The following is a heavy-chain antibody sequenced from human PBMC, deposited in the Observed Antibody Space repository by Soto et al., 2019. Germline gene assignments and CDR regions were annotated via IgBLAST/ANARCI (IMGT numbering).Heavy chain of an antibody. CDR1: GFAFGGFT. D-gene: IGHD6-13*01. CDR3: TRGGVGTTGSCDF. CDR2: ISGSAART. J-gene: IGHJ4*02. V-gene: IGHV3-23*01. Sequence: VQVLESGGGLVQPGGSLRLSCSVSGFAFGGFTMTWVRQAPGKGLEWVSSISGSAARTYYADSVQGRFTISRDNSKSTLYLQIHSLRVEDTAEYYCTRGGVGTTGSCDFWGQGTLVAVSS.